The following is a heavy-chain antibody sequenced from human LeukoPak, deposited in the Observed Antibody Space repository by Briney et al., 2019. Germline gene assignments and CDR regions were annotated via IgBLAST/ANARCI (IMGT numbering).Heavy chain of an antibody. V-gene: IGHV3-23*01. CDR1: GVTLRNYG. CDR2: IRGDGEST. CDR3: AKDRDCSSTGCYVFAN. J-gene: IGHJ4*02. D-gene: IGHD2-2*01. Sequence: PGGSLRLSCAASGVTLRNYGMTWIGQPPGKGLQWVSVIRGDGESTYYADSVRGRYTISRDNSKNTMYLQMNNLRADDTVIYYWAKDRDCSSTGCYVFANWGQGTLVAVSS.